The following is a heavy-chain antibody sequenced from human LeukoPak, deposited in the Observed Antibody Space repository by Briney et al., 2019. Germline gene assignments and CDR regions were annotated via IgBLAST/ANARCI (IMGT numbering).Heavy chain of an antibody. J-gene: IGHJ4*02. CDR1: GFTSSSYW. Sequence: GGSLRLSCAASGFTSSSYWMSWVRQAPGKGLELMANIKQDGSEKYYVDSVKGRFTISRDNAKNSLYLQMNSLRAEDTAVYYCARNQRRLDYWGQGTLVTVSS. V-gene: IGHV3-7*01. CDR2: IKQDGSEK. CDR3: ARNQRRLDY. D-gene: IGHD1-14*01.